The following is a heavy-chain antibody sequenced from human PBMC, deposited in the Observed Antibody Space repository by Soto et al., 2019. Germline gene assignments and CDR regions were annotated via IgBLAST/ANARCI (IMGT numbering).Heavy chain of an antibody. V-gene: IGHV4-30-4*01. CDR1: GGSISSGDYY. CDR3: ARATAMLFVVVTASGEPFDY. CDR2: IYYSGST. J-gene: IGHJ4*02. Sequence: QVQLQESGPGLVKPSQTLSLTCTVSGGSISSGDYYWSWIRQPPGKGLEWIGYIYYSGSTYYNPSLKSRVTRSVDTSKNQFSLKLSSVTAADTAVYYCARATAMLFVVVTASGEPFDYWGQGTLVTVSS. D-gene: IGHD2-21*02.